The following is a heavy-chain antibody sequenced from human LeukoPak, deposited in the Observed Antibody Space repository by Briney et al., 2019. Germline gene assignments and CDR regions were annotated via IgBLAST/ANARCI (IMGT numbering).Heavy chain of an antibody. CDR1: GFTFSSYS. V-gene: IGHV3-21*01. D-gene: IGHD6-19*01. J-gene: IGHJ4*02. Sequence: GGSLRLSCAASGFTFSSYSMNWVRQAPGKGLEWVSSISSSSSYIYYADSVKGRFTISRDNAKNSLYLQVNSLRAEDTAVYYCATSVAGTMFDYWGQGTLVTVSS. CDR2: ISSSSSYI. CDR3: ATSVAGTMFDY.